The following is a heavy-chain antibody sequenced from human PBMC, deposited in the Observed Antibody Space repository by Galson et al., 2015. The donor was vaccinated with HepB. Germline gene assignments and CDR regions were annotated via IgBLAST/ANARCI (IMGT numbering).Heavy chain of an antibody. J-gene: IGHJ4*02. V-gene: IGHV3-30*09. Sequence: SLRLSCAASGFTFSSYPMHWVRQAPGKGLEWVAVISHDGSRKSYGDSVKGRFAISRDKSKNTLYLEMSSLRAEDTAVYYCARDGIKSGSGAFGDYWGKGTLVTVSS. D-gene: IGHD3-10*01. CDR3: ARDGIKSGSGAFGDY. CDR2: ISHDGSRK. CDR1: GFTFSSYP.